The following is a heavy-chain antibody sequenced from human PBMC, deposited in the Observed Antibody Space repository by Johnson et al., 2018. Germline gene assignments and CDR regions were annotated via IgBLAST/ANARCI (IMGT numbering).Heavy chain of an antibody. D-gene: IGHD6-13*01. CDR2: ISYDGSNK. CDR1: GFTFSAYG. CDR3: AKDGEIAAVGTGGDFHH. V-gene: IGHV3-30*18. J-gene: IGHJ1*01. Sequence: QVQLVQSGGGVVEPGRSLRLSCAASGFTFSAYGIHWVRQAPGKGLEWVAVISYDGSNKYFADSVKGRFTISRDNSKNTLYLQMNSLRAEDTAVYYCAKDGEIAAVGTGGDFHHWGQGTLVTVSS.